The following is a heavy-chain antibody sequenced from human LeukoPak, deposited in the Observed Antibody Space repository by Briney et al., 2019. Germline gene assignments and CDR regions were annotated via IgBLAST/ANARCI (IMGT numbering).Heavy chain of an antibody. Sequence: PGGSLGLSCAASGFTFSSYGMHWVRQAPGKGLEWVAVISYDGSNKYYADSVKGRFTISRDNSKNTLYLQMNSLRAEDTAVYYCAKDVVVVVAATWYYFDYWGQGTLVTVSS. D-gene: IGHD2-15*01. CDR3: AKDVVVVVAATWYYFDY. V-gene: IGHV3-30*18. J-gene: IGHJ4*02. CDR1: GFTFSSYG. CDR2: ISYDGSNK.